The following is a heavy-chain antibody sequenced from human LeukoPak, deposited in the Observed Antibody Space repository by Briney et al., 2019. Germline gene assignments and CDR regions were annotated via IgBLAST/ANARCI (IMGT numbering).Heavy chain of an antibody. CDR3: ARDQGYSSSWYRAFDI. D-gene: IGHD6-13*01. Sequence: ASVKVSCKASGYTFTSYAMNWARQAPGQGLEWMGWINTNTGNPTYAQGFTGRFVFSLDTSVSTVYLQISSLKAEDTAVYYCARDQGYSSSWYRAFDIWGQGTMVTVSS. V-gene: IGHV7-4-1*02. CDR2: INTNTGNP. J-gene: IGHJ3*02. CDR1: GYTFTSYA.